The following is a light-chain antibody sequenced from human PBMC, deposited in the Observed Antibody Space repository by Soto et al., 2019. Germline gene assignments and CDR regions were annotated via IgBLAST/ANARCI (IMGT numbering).Light chain of an antibody. CDR2: AAS. CDR3: HQYNNWPLI. Sequence: ETVMTQSPATLSVSPGERATLSCRASQSISTNVAWYQQHPGQAPRLLIYAASTRATGIPARFSGSGSGTEFTLTISSLQSEDFAVYYCHQYNNWPLIFGGGTKVEIK. CDR1: QSISTN. J-gene: IGKJ4*01. V-gene: IGKV3-15*01.